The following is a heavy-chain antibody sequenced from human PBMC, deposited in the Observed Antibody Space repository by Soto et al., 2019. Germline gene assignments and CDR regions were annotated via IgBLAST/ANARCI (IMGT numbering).Heavy chain of an antibody. J-gene: IGHJ4*01. CDR1: GFTVSSNY. V-gene: IGHV3-23*01. CDR2: ISSNGANT. CDR3: VSWVSANFDY. D-gene: IGHD2-8*01. Sequence: GGSLRLSCAASGFTVSSNYMSWVRQAPGKGLEWVSTISSNGANTHYAESVKGRFTISKDASRNTVHLHMNSLRAEDTATYFCVSWVSANFDYWGHGTQVTVYS.